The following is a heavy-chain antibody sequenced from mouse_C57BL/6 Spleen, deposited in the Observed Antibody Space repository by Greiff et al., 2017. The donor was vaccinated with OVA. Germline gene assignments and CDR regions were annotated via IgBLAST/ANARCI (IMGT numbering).Heavy chain of an antibody. CDR1: GFTFSSYG. CDR2: ISSGGSYP. Sequence: EVKLMESGGDLVKPGGSLKLSCAASGFTFSSYGMSWVRQTPDKRLEWVATISSGGSYPYYPDSVKGRFPIPRDNAKNTLYLQMSSLKSEDTAMYDCARHYGNYLDWYFDVWGTGTTVTVSS. CDR3: ARHYGNYLDWYFDV. J-gene: IGHJ1*03. D-gene: IGHD2-1*01. V-gene: IGHV5-6*01.